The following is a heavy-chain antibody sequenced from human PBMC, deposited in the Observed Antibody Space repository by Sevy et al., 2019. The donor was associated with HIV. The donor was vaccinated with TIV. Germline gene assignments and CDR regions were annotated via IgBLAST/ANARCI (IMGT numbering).Heavy chain of an antibody. CDR3: AKDAYYYDSSGYSMSQWYYGMDV. J-gene: IGHJ6*02. D-gene: IGHD3-22*01. V-gene: IGHV3-23*01. CDR1: GFTFSTYA. CDR2: ISGSGGDT. Sequence: GGSLRLSCAASGFTFSTYAMSWVRQAPGKGLEWASVISGSGGDTYYADSVKGRFTISRDNSNNTLYLQMNSLRAVDTAVYYCAKDAYYYDSSGYSMSQWYYGMDVWGQGTTVTVSS.